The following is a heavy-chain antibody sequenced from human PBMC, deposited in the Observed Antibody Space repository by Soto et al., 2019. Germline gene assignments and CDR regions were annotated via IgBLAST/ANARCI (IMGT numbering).Heavy chain of an antibody. V-gene: IGHV3-21*01. CDR1: GLTCNRYS. Sequence: GRSLRLSCAASGLTCNRYSMNWARHAPGKGLEWVSSISSSSSYICYADSVKGRFNISRRNAKHSLYPQMNSLRAEDTAVYYCARCGGAVPGTNLAWFETGEQETLV. CDR3: ARCGGAVPGTNLAWFET. D-gene: IGHD6-19*01. CDR2: ISSSSSYI. J-gene: IGHJ5*02.